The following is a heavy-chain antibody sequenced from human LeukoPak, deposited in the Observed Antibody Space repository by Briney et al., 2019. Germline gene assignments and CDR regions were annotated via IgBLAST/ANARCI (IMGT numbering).Heavy chain of an antibody. D-gene: IGHD3-10*01. CDR3: AKDARGAGSPLDY. V-gene: IGHV3-30*02. J-gene: IGHJ4*02. CDR2: IRYDGGGQ. CDR1: AFSFSSYG. Sequence: PGGSLRLSCAASAFSFSSYGMHWVRQAPGKGLEWVAFIRYDGGGQYYADSVKGRFTISRDNSENTLYLQMDNLRGEDTAAYYCAKDARGAGSPLDYWGQGTLVIVSS.